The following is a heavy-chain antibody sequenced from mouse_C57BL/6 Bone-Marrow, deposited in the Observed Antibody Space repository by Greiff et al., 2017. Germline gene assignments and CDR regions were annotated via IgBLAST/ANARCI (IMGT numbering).Heavy chain of an antibody. CDR1: GYTFTSYC. CDR2: IDPCSGNT. CDR3: ARSPEYFDV. V-gene: IGHV1-81*01. J-gene: IGHJ1*03. Sequence: VQRVESGAELARPGASVKLSCKASGYTFTSYCMSWVKQRTRQGLEWIGKIDPCSGNTYYNQKFKGKATLTAEKSSSTAYLELRSLSSEDTAVYFCARSPEYFDVWGTGTTVTVSS.